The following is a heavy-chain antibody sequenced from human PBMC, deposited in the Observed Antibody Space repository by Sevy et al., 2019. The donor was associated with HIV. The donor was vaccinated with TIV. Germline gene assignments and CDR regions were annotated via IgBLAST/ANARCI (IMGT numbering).Heavy chain of an antibody. CDR1: GFTLSSYA. CDR2: ISISGADK. D-gene: IGHD2-8*02. V-gene: IGHV3-23*01. J-gene: IGHJ5*02. Sequence: GGSLRLSCAASGFTLSSYAMSWVRQAPGKGLEWVSSISISGADKYYADSVKGRFTISRDNSQNRLYLQMNSLSAEDTALYYCAKALVETEDKNEFDPWGQGTLVTVSS. CDR3: AKALVETEDKNEFDP.